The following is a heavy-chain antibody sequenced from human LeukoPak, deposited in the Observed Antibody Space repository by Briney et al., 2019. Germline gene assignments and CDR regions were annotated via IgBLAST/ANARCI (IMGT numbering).Heavy chain of an antibody. D-gene: IGHD6-19*01. CDR2: ISGSGGST. CDR3: AKHSSGWWYFDY. V-gene: IGHV3-23*01. CDR1: GFTFSSYA. J-gene: IGHJ4*02. Sequence: GGSLRLSCAASGFTFSSYAMSWVRQAPGKGLEWVSAISGSGGSTYYADSVKGRFNISRDNSKNTLYLQMNSLRAEDTAVYYCAKHSSGWWYFDYWGQGTLVTVSS.